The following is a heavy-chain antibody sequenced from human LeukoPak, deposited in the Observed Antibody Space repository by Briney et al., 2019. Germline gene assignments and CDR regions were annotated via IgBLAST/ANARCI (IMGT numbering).Heavy chain of an antibody. CDR3: AGRSVVVTAIRYYFDY. CDR1: GGTFSSYA. CDR2: IIPIFGTA. Sequence: SSVKVSCKASGGTFSSYAISWVRQAPGQGLEWMGGIIPIFGTANYAQKFQGRVTITTDESTSTAYMELSSLRSEDTAVYYCAGRSVVVTAIRYYFDYWGQGTLVTVSS. J-gene: IGHJ4*02. D-gene: IGHD2-21*02. V-gene: IGHV1-69*05.